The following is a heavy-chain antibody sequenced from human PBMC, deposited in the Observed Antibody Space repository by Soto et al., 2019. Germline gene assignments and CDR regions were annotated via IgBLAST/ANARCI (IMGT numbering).Heavy chain of an antibody. J-gene: IGHJ3*01. CDR3: ARSAQWDGFDP. Sequence: QVQLQESGPGLVRPSQTLSLTCTVSAGSISTINYYWSWIRQHPEKGLEWIGYIFYSGSTFYHSSLKRRVTFSLDTSKKQFSLRLTSVTAADTAVYYCARSAQWDGFDPWGQGTMVTVSS. V-gene: IGHV4-31*03. D-gene: IGHD2-8*01. CDR2: IFYSGST. CDR1: AGSISTINYY.